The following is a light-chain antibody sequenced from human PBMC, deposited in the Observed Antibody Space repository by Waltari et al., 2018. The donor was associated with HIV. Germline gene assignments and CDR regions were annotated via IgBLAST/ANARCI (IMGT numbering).Light chain of an antibody. Sequence: QSVLTQPPSASGTPGHRVTISCSGSSSNISSNTVNLHQQLPGTAPKLLIYSNNPRPSGVPDRFSGTKSGTSASLAISGLQPEDEADYYCAAWDDSLNGAYVFGTGTKVTVL. CDR1: SSNISSNT. V-gene: IGLV1-44*01. J-gene: IGLJ1*01. CDR2: SNN. CDR3: AAWDDSLNGAYV.